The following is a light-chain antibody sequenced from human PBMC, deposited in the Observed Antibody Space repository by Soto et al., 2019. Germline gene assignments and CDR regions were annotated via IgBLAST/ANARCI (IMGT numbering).Light chain of an antibody. J-gene: IGKJ1*01. V-gene: IGKV3-15*01. CDR2: GAS. CDR3: QQYNNWPPWT. CDR1: QSVSSN. Sequence: DIVMTQSAATLSVSPGERATLSCRASQSVSSNLAWYQQKPGQAPRLLIYGASTRATGIPARFSGSGPGTEFTLTISSLQSEDFAVYYCQQYNNWPPWTFGQGTKVDIK.